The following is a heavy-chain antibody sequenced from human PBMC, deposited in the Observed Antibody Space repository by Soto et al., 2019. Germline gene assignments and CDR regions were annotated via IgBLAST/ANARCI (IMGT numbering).Heavy chain of an antibody. Sequence: GGSLILSCVVSGFTFNNYGINWVRQAPGKGLEWVSSVSKSGYTYYSDSVKGRFTISRDNAKNSVSLQMNTLRAEDTAVYYCAREDSIIIPAVSDFWGQGTLVTVSS. CDR2: VSKSGYT. D-gene: IGHD2-2*01. CDR1: GFTFNNYG. V-gene: IGHV3-21*01. J-gene: IGHJ4*02. CDR3: AREDSIIIPAVSDF.